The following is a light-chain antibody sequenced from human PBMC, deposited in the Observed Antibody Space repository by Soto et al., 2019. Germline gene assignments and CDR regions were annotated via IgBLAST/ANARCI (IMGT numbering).Light chain of an antibody. CDR2: AAS. CDR1: QDIDNF. Sequence: DIQMTQSPSSLSAFVGDRVTITCRASQDIDNFLAWYQQKPGKVPKLLIYAASTLQSGVPSRFSGSGSGTDFTLTISSLQPEDVETYYCQKCKVAPFTFGGGTKVDIK. J-gene: IGKJ4*01. V-gene: IGKV1-27*01. CDR3: QKCKVAPFT.